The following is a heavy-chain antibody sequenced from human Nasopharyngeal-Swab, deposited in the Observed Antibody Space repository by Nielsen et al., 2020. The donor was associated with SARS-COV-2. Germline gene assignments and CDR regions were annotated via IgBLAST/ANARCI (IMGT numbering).Heavy chain of an antibody. Sequence: GSLRPSCAVYGGSLRGNYWSWTRQPPGKGLEWIGEIHHSGSTDYNPSLKSRVTISVDTSKNQFSLKLSSVTAADTAVFYCARGPVRYDFWSGYYCGFDYWGQGTLVTVSS. CDR2: IHHSGST. V-gene: IGHV4-34*01. D-gene: IGHD3-3*01. CDR3: ARGPVRYDFWSGYYCGFDY. J-gene: IGHJ4*02. CDR1: GGSLRGNY.